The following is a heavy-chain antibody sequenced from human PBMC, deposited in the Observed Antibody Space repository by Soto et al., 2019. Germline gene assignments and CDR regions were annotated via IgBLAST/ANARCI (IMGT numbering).Heavy chain of an antibody. CDR2: MNPNSGNT. CDR3: ARGPRGSGSYYYSMDV. J-gene: IGHJ6*03. CDR1: GYTFTSYD. Sequence: ASVKVSCKASGYTFTSYDINWVRQATGQGLEWMGWMNPNSGNTGYAQKFQGRVTMTRNTSISTAYMELSSLRSEDTAVYYCARGPRGSGSYYYSMDVWGTGTTVTLSS. D-gene: IGHD3-10*01. V-gene: IGHV1-8*01.